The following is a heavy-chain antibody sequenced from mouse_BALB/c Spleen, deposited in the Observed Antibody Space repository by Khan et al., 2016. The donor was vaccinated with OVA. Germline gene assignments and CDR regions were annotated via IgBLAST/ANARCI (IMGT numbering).Heavy chain of an antibody. D-gene: IGHD1-1*01. CDR3: ARPYYGSSSLDY. Sequence: EVELVESGGGLVQPGGSLRLSCATSGFTFTDYYMTWVRQPPGKALEWLGFIRNKANGYTTEYSASVEGRFTISRDNSQSILYLQMNTLRAKDSATYYCARPYYGSSSLDYWGQGTTLTVSS. V-gene: IGHV7-3*02. CDR2: IRNKANGYTT. J-gene: IGHJ2*01. CDR1: GFTFTDYY.